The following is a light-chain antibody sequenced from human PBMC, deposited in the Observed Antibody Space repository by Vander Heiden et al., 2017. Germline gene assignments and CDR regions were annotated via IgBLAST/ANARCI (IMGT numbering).Light chain of an antibody. CDR1: SGSVSTSYY. Sequence: QTVVTQEPSFSVSPGGTVTLACGLSSGSVSTSYYPSWYQQTPGQAPRTLIYSTNTRSSGVPDRFSGSILGNKAALTSTGAQADDESDYYCVLDMGSGIWVFGGGTKLTVL. CDR2: STN. V-gene: IGLV8-61*01. CDR3: VLDMGSGIWV. J-gene: IGLJ3*02.